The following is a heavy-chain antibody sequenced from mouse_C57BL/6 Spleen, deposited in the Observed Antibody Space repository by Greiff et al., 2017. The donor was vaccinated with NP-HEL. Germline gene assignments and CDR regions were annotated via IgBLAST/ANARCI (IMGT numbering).Heavy chain of an antibody. J-gene: IGHJ4*01. CDR2: INPYNGDT. CDR1: GYSFTGYF. V-gene: IGHV1-20*01. Sequence: VQLKQSGPELVKPGDSVKISCKASGYSFTGYFMNWVMQSHGKSLEWIGRINPYNGDTFYNQKFKGKATLTVDKSSSTAHMELRSLTSEDSAVYYCAREEIYYGNYRAMDYWGQGTSVTVSS. CDR3: AREEIYYGNYRAMDY. D-gene: IGHD2-1*01.